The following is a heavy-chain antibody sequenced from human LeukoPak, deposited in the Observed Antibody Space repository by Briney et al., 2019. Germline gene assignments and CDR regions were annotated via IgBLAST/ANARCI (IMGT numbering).Heavy chain of an antibody. CDR3: AHAKDGDYTYDF. CDR1: GFAPGTSGGG. J-gene: IGHJ4*02. Sequence: ESGPTLLQPTPTLTLTFTFAGFAPGTSGGGGGWVRHPPVKALEWLSLIYWDDDKRYSPSLKSRLTITKETSKNQVVLTMTNMDPVDTATYYCAHAKDGDYTYDFWGQGTLVTVSS. D-gene: IGHD4-17*01. V-gene: IGHV2-5*02. CDR2: IYWDDDK.